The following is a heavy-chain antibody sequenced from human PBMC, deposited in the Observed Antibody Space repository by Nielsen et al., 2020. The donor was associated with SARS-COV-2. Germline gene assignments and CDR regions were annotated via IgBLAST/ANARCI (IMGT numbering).Heavy chain of an antibody. D-gene: IGHD1-26*01. J-gene: IGHJ6*02. CDR3: VKWVELDFGYYYYGMDV. Sequence: GESLKISCAASGFTFSDYGMHWVRQAPGKGLEWMAVISYDGSDYFYADSVKGRFTISRDNSRNTLYLQMNSLRVEDTAVYYCVKWVELDFGYYYYGMDVWGQGTTVTVSS. CDR2: ISYDGSDY. V-gene: IGHV3-30*18. CDR1: GFTFSDYG.